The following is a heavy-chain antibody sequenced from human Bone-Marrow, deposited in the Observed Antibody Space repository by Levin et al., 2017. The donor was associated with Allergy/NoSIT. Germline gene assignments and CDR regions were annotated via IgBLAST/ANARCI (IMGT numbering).Heavy chain of an antibody. Sequence: SETLSLTCTVSGGSISNYFWSWVRQPPGKGLEWIGYIYYAGNTNYNPSLKGRVTISLDASKSQFSLQLTSVTAADTAVYSCVRETRSGTRPDKNWFDPWGQGTLVTVSS. J-gene: IGHJ5*02. CDR3: VRETRSGTRPDKNWFDP. CDR1: GGSISNYF. CDR2: IYYAGNT. D-gene: IGHD1-26*01. V-gene: IGHV4-59*01.